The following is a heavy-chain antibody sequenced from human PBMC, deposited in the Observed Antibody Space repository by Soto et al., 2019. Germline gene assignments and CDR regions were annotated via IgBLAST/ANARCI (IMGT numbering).Heavy chain of an antibody. CDR2: IYPGDSDT. Sequence: LXESLKISWMGSGYTFTSHWIGWVRQMPGKGLEWMALIYPGDSDTRYSPSFEGQVTLSVDKSISTAYLQWSSLKASDTAIYYCATSTVSYVDIVSSTTRGYFDHWGQGTLVTVSS. J-gene: IGHJ4*02. V-gene: IGHV5-51*01. D-gene: IGHD5-12*01. CDR1: GYTFTSHW. CDR3: ATSTVSYVDIVSSTTRGYFDH.